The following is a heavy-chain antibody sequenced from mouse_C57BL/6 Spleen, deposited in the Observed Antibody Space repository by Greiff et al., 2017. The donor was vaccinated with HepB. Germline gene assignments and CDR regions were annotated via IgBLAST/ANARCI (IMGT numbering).Heavy chain of an antibody. CDR1: GYTFTSYW. D-gene: IGHD3-2*02. Sequence: QVQLQQPGAELVRPGTSVKLSCKASGYTFTSYWLHWVKQRPGQGLEWIGVIDPSDSYTNYNQKFNGKATLTVDTSSSTAYMQLSSLTYEDSAVYYCARSSSGYVYYFGYWGQGPTLTVSS. CDR2: IDPSDSYT. CDR3: ARSSSGYVYYFGY. J-gene: IGHJ2*01. V-gene: IGHV1-59*01.